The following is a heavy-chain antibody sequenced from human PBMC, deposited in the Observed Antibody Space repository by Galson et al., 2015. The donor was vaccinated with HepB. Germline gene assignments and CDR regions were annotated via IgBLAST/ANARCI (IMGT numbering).Heavy chain of an antibody. V-gene: IGHV1-3*01. Sequence: SVKVSCKASGYTFTSYAMNWVRQAPGQRLEWMGWINAGNGNTKYAQKFQGRVTITRDTSASTAYMELSSLRSEDTAVYYCARVQYSGSYPRQAFDIWGHGTMVTVSS. CDR2: INAGNGNT. J-gene: IGHJ3*02. CDR3: ARVQYSGSYPRQAFDI. D-gene: IGHD1-26*01. CDR1: GYTFTSYA.